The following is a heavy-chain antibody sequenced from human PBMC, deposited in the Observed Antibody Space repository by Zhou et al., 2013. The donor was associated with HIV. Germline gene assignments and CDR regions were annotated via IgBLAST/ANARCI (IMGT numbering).Heavy chain of an antibody. Sequence: QVHLVQSGVEVKKPGASVKVSCKASGYTFTSYGITWVRQAPGQGLEWMGWISGYNGDTNYTQKLQGRVTMTTDTSTSTAYMDLRRLRSDDTAVYYCARDRGNSDWSASEAFDIWGQGDNGSPSLQ. J-gene: IGHJ3*02. D-gene: IGHD3-9*01. CDR2: ISGYNGDT. CDR1: GYTFTSYG. V-gene: IGHV1-18*01. CDR3: ARDRGNSDWSASEAFDI.